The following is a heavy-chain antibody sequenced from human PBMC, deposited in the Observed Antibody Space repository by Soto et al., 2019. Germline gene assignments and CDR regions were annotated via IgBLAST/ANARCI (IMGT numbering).Heavy chain of an antibody. D-gene: IGHD3-9*01. Sequence: PSETLSLTCTVSGGAVSSGDFYWSWIRQPPGKGLEWIGYIYYTGSAYYSPSLKSRVTISLDTSKSQFSLNLTSVTAADTAVYFCARVDILTGYHYWGQGTQVTVSS. J-gene: IGHJ4*02. CDR1: GGAVSSGDFY. V-gene: IGHV4-30-4*01. CDR2: IYYTGSA. CDR3: ARVDILTGYHY.